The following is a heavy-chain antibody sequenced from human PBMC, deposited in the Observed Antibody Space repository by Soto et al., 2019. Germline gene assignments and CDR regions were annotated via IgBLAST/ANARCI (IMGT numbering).Heavy chain of an antibody. D-gene: IGHD6-25*01. CDR3: ATESEVGSSSGRFDP. J-gene: IGHJ5*02. V-gene: IGHV4-31*03. CDR1: GDSINSDSVY. CDR2: ITYNGRT. Sequence: QVHLQESGPGLVKPSQTLSLTCSVNGDSINSDSVYWSWIRQSPGKLLEYIGYITYNGRTFYNPSLKSRVTRSVDTLKNQFSLEVRSVTAADAAGSYCATESEVGSSSGRFDPGGQGTLVNVST.